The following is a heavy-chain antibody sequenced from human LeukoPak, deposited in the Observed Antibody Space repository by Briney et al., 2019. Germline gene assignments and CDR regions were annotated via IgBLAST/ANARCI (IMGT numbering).Heavy chain of an antibody. J-gene: IGHJ4*02. CDR1: GFIFSNYA. CDR2: ISSNGGST. V-gene: IGHV3-64D*06. Sequence: GGSLRLSCSASGFIFSNYAMHWVRQAPGRGLEYVSAISSNGGSTYYADSVKGRFTISRDNSKNTLYLQMSSLRAEDTAVYYCVKGKGIAVTSLDYWGQGTLVTVSS. D-gene: IGHD6-19*01. CDR3: VKGKGIAVTSLDY.